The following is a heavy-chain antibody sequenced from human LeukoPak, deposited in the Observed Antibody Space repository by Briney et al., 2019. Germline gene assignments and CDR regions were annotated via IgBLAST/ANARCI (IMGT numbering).Heavy chain of an antibody. CDR3: ARAHSYDSSGYPHDAFDI. J-gene: IGHJ3*02. D-gene: IGHD3-22*01. CDR2: IYYSGST. CDR1: GGSISNYY. V-gene: IGHV4-59*01. Sequence: SETLSLTCTVSGGSISNYYWSWIRQPPGKELEWIGYIYYSGSTNYNPSLKSRVTISVDTSKNQFSLKLSSVAAADTAVYYCARAHSYDSSGYPHDAFDIRGQGTMVTVSS.